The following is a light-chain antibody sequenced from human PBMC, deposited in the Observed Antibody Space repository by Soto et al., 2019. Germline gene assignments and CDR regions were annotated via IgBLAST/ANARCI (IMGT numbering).Light chain of an antibody. CDR1: QSVRSN. Sequence: IVMTQSPATLSVSPGERATLSCRASQSVRSNLAWYQQKPGQAPRLLIYDASSRATGVPDRFSGSGSGTDFTLTISRLEPEDFAVYYCQQYNNWPLTFGPGTKVVS. J-gene: IGKJ3*01. CDR3: QQYNNWPLT. V-gene: IGKV3D-15*01. CDR2: DAS.